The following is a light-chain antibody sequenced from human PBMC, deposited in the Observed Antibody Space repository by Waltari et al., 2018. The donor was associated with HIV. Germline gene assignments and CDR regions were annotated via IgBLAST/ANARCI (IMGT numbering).Light chain of an antibody. J-gene: IGLJ3*02. V-gene: IGLV2-14*01. CDR3: SSYTSSSTLV. Sequence: QSALTQPASVSGSPGQSITISCTGTSSDVGGYNYVSWYQQHPGKVPKLMIYDVSNRPSGVSKRFSGSKSGNTAALTISGLQAEDEADYYCSSYTSSSTLVFGGGTKLTVL. CDR2: DVS. CDR1: SSDVGGYNY.